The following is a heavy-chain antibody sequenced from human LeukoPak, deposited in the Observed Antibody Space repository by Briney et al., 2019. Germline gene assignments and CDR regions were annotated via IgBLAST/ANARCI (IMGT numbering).Heavy chain of an antibody. V-gene: IGHV4-39*01. D-gene: IGHD3-3*01. CDR3: ARATYDFWSGHHYGMDV. CDR2: IYYSGST. CDR1: GGSISSSSYY. Sequence: SETLSLTCTVSGGSISSSSYYWGWIRQPPGKGLEWIGSIYYSGSTYYNPSLKSRVTISVYTSKNQFSLKLSSVTAADTAVYYCARATYDFWSGHHYGMDVWGQGTTVTVSS. J-gene: IGHJ6*02.